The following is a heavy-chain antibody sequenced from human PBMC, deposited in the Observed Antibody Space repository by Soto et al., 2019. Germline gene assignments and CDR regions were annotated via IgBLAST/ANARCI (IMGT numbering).Heavy chain of an antibody. CDR2: IYWDDDK. D-gene: IGHD3-22*01. CDR1: GFSLSTSGVG. V-gene: IGHV2-5*02. CDR3: AHRSHSYYYDSSGRYFDY. J-gene: IGHJ4*02. Sequence: QITLKESGPTLVKPTQTLTLTCTFSGFSLSTSGVGVGWIRQPPGKALEWLALIYWDDDKRYSPSLKSRLTITKDTSKNQVVLTMTSMDPVDTATYYCAHRSHSYYYDSSGRYFDYWGQGTLVTVSS.